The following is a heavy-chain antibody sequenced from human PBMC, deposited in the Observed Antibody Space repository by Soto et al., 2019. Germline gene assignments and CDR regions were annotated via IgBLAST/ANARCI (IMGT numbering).Heavy chain of an antibody. D-gene: IGHD2-21*02. CDR1: GDTFTDYY. V-gene: IGHV1-46*01. CDR3: ARGGHVVVVTAALDY. CDR2: VNPSGGHT. J-gene: IGHJ4*02. Sequence: QVQLVQSGAEVKKPGASVKVSCKASGDTFTDYYIHWVRQAPGQGLEWMGTVNPSGGHTTYAQHFLGRMTRTREPSRRALYLELTSLTSEDTAVYYCARGGHVVVVTAALDYWGQGTLVTVSS.